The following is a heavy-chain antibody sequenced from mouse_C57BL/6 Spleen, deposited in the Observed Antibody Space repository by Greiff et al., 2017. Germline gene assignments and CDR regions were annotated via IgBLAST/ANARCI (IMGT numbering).Heavy chain of an antibody. J-gene: IGHJ2*01. V-gene: IGHV1-69*01. Sequence: QVQLQQPGAELVMPGASVKLSCKASGYTFTSYWMHWVKQRPGQGLEWIGEIDPSDSYTNYNQKFKGKSTLTVDKSSSTAYMQLSSLTSEDSAVYYCAKRRDYYGRSPFDYWGQGTTLTVSS. CDR2: IDPSDSYT. CDR1: GYTFTSYW. D-gene: IGHD1-1*01. CDR3: AKRRDYYGRSPFDY.